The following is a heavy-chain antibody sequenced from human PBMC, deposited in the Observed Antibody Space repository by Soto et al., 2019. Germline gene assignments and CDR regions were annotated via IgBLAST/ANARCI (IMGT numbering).Heavy chain of an antibody. V-gene: IGHV3-33*01. J-gene: IGHJ4*02. CDR1: GFTFSSYG. CDR2: IWYDGSNK. Sequence: PGGSLRLSCAASGFTFSSYGMHWVRQAPGKGLEWVAVIWYDGSNKYYADSVKGRFTISRDNSKNTLYLQMNSLRAEDTAVYYCARGSDPGSEMATITYYFDYWGQGTLVTVSS. D-gene: IGHD4-4*01. CDR3: ARGSDPGSEMATITYYFDY.